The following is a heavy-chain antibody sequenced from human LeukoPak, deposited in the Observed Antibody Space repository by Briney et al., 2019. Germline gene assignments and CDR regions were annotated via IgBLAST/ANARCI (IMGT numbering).Heavy chain of an antibody. J-gene: IGHJ4*02. V-gene: IGHV3-53*01. Sequence: PGGSLRLSCAASGFTVSSNYMSWVRQAPGKGLGWVSVIYSGGSTDYADSVKGRFTISRDNSKNTLYLQMNSLRAEDTAVYYCAREVAAAGITGWGQGTLVTVSS. CDR1: GFTVSSNY. CDR3: AREVAAAGITG. D-gene: IGHD6-13*01. CDR2: IYSGGST.